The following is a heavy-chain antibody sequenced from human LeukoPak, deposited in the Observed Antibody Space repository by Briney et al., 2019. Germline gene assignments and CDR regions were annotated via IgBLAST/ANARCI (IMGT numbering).Heavy chain of an antibody. Sequence: GGSLRLSCAASGFTFSSYGMHWVRQAPGKGLEWVAFIRYDGSNKYYADSVKGRFTISRDNSKNTLYLQMNSLRAEDTAVYYCAKDTLKLRYSDYWGQGTPVTVSS. CDR3: AKDTLKLRYSDY. V-gene: IGHV3-30*02. CDR2: IRYDGSNK. J-gene: IGHJ4*02. CDR1: GFTFSSYG. D-gene: IGHD3-9*01.